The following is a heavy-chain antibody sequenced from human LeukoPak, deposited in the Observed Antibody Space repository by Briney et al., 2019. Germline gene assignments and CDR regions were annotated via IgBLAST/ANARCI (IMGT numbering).Heavy chain of an antibody. J-gene: IGHJ3*02. D-gene: IGHD3-22*01. CDR3: AKDAPDSSGYYYADAFDI. Sequence: GGSLRLSCAASGFTFSSYAMSWVRQAPGKGLEWVSAISGSGGSTHYADSVKGRFTISRDNSKNTLYLQMNSLRAEDTAVYYCAKDAPDSSGYYYADAFDIWGQGTMVTVSS. CDR2: ISGSGGST. V-gene: IGHV3-23*01. CDR1: GFTFSSYA.